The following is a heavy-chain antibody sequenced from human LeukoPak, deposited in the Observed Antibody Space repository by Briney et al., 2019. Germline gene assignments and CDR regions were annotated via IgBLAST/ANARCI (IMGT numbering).Heavy chain of an antibody. D-gene: IGHD3-22*01. CDR3: ARVPSRWYDSSGYYSN. J-gene: IGHJ4*02. CDR1: GGSISSGGYS. Sequence: SETLSLTCAVSGGSISSGGYSWSWIRQPPGKGLEWIGYIYHSGSTCYNPSLKSRVTISVDRSKNQFSLKLSSVTAADTAVYYCARVPSRWYDSSGYYSNWGQGTLVTVSS. V-gene: IGHV4-30-2*01. CDR2: IYHSGST.